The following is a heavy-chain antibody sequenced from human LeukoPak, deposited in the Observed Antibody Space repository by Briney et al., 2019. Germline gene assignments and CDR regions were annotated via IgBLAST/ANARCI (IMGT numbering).Heavy chain of an antibody. CDR2: ISGSDGST. CDR1: GFTFSSYA. V-gene: IGHV3-23*01. CDR3: ARCTTGRTFGSLREIKRSREIDY. J-gene: IGHJ4*02. Sequence: GGSLRLSCAASGFTFSSYAMSWVRQAPGKGLEWVSSISGSDGSTYYADSVKGRFTISRDNSKNTLYLQMNSLRVEDTAVYYCARCTTGRTFGSLREIKRSREIDYWGQGTLVTVSS. D-gene: IGHD1-1*01.